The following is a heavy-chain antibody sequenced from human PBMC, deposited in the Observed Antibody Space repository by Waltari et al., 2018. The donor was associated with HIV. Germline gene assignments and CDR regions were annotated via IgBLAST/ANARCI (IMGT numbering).Heavy chain of an antibody. D-gene: IGHD3-16*02. CDR2: TKNRSKWYK. CDR1: GDSVSRNSAA. V-gene: IGHV6-1*01. J-gene: IGHJ6*02. CDR3: TGSLGYRDSYYSMDV. Sequence: QVQLQQSGPGLVKPSQTLSLTCAISGDSVSRNSAAWNWIRQDGWRGLEWLGRTKNRSKWYKDYAGSVKSRINSNEDTSKNQFSRQVNYVTPEDTAVYYCTGSLGYRDSYYSMDVWGQGTTVTVSS.